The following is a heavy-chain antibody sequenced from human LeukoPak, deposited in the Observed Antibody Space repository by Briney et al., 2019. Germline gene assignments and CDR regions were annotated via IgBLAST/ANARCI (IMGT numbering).Heavy chain of an antibody. CDR3: ASGPGYYYDSSGYYWFDY. J-gene: IGHJ4*02. D-gene: IGHD3-22*01. V-gene: IGHV4-38-2*02. Sequence: PSETLSLTCTVSGYSLSSGYYWGWIRQPPGKGLEWIGSIYHSGSTYYNPSLKSRVTISVDTSKNQFSLKLSSVTAADTAVYYCASGPGYYYDSSGYYWFDYWGQGTLVTVSS. CDR1: GYSLSSGYY. CDR2: IYHSGST.